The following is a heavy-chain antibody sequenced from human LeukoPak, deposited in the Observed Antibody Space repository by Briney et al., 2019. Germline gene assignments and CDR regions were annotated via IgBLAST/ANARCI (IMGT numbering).Heavy chain of an antibody. CDR3: ARRRYYGSGSYLDY. V-gene: IGHV4-30-2*01. CDR1: GGSISSGGYY. D-gene: IGHD3-10*01. Sequence: SETLSLTCTVSGGSISSGGYYWSWIRQPPGTGLEWIGYIYHSGSTYYNPSLKSRVTISVDRSKNQFSLKLSSVTAADTAVYYCARRRYYGSGSYLDYWGQGTLVTVSS. J-gene: IGHJ4*02. CDR2: IYHSGST.